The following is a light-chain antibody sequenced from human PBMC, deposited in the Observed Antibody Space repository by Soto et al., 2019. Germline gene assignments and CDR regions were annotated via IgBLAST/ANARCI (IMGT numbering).Light chain of an antibody. CDR3: QQYGRSPAT. J-gene: IGKJ2*01. CDR1: QSVSSSY. CDR2: GAS. V-gene: IGKV3-20*01. Sequence: EIVLTQSPGTLSLSPGERATLSCRASQSVSSSYLAWYQQKPGQAPRLLIYGASSRATGIPDRFSGSGSGTDFPLPLSRLEPEDFAVYYCQQYGRSPATFGQGTKLPIK.